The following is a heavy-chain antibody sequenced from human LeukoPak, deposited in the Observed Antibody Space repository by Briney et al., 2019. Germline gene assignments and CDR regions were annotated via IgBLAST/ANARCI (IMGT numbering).Heavy chain of an antibody. V-gene: IGHV3-7*03. CDR3: ARGGGLDV. D-gene: IGHD3-16*01. CDR2: IKNDGSEI. Sequence: GGSLRLSCAASGFVFRNYFMSWVRQARGKGLEWVASIKNDGSEIYYVDSVRGRYTISRDNTKNSLYLQMSNLRAEDTAVYFCARGGGLDVWGQGATVTVSS. J-gene: IGHJ6*02. CDR1: GFVFRNYF.